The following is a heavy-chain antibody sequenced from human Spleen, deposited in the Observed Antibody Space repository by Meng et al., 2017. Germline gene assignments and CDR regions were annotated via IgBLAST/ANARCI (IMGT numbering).Heavy chain of an antibody. CDR3: ARFDISTAGRGDY. V-gene: IGHV4-4*02. Sequence: LQESCPGLLKPSGTLPLTCAVSVVSISSSDWCSWVRQPPGKGLEWIGEIFHSGSTSYNLSLKSRVTISVDKSKNQFSLLVSSVTAADTATYYCARFDISTAGRGDYWGQGTLVTVSS. CDR1: VVSISSSDW. CDR2: IFHSGST. D-gene: IGHD3-10*01. J-gene: IGHJ4*02.